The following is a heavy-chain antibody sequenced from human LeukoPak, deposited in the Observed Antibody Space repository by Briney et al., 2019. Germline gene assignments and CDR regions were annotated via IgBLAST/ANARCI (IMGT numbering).Heavy chain of an antibody. D-gene: IGHD1-1*01. J-gene: IGHJ4*02. CDR1: GGSISSFF. Sequence: SETLSLTCTVSGGSISSFFWSWIRQPPGKGLEWIGSMHYSGDTKYNPSLKSRVSLSIDTSNQQFSLRLSSVTAADTAVYYCARDLELERNRWNYFESWGQGTLVTVSS. CDR2: MHYSGDT. V-gene: IGHV4-59*01. CDR3: ARDLELERNRWNYFES.